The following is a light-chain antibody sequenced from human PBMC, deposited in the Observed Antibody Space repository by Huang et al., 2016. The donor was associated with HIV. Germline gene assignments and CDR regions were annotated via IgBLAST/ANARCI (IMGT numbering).Light chain of an antibody. V-gene: IGKV3-15*01. Sequence: ILLTQFPATLSVSPGQRVTLSCRASQGVGGKLAWYQQRPGQAPRLLIYGASTRCPSIPDRCSGRGSWTEFTLTISSQQSEDFAVYYCQQYDTWPPLTFGGGTKV. CDR3: QQYDTWPPLT. CDR1: QGVGGK. CDR2: GAS. J-gene: IGKJ4*01.